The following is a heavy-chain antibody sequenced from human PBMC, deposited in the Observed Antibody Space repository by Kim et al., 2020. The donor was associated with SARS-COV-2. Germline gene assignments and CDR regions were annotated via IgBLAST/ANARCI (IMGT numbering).Heavy chain of an antibody. CDR2: INAYNGNT. CDR1: GYTFTSYG. D-gene: IGHD2-2*01. V-gene: IGHV1-18*04. Sequence: ASVKVSCKASGYTFTSYGISWVRQAPGQGLEWMGWINAYNGNTNYAQKLQGRVTMTTDTSTSTAYMELRSLRSDDTAVYYCARGSSGGYCSSTSCVQDVGGDYWGQGTLVTVSS. CDR3: ARGSSGGYCSSTSCVQDVGGDY. J-gene: IGHJ4*02.